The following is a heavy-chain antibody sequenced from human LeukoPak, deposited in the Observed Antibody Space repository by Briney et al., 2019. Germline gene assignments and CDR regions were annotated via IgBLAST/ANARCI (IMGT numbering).Heavy chain of an antibody. CDR1: GFTFSSYV. CDR2: IWSDGSNK. J-gene: IGHJ4*02. CDR3: ARAPVAASYYFDY. D-gene: IGHD6-19*01. Sequence: GGSLRLSCAASGFTFSSYVMHWVRQAPGKGLEWVAVIWSDGSNKYYADSVKGRFTISRDNSKNTLYLQMNTLRAEDTAVYYCARAPVAASYYFDYWGQGTLVTVSS. V-gene: IGHV3-33*01.